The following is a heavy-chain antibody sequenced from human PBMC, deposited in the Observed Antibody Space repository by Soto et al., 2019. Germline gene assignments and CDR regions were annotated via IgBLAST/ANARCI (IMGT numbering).Heavy chain of an antibody. CDR1: GGSISSGGYY. CDR3: ASITVTTGAFDI. D-gene: IGHD1-7*01. J-gene: IGHJ3*02. CDR2: IYYSGST. V-gene: IGHV4-31*03. Sequence: PSEPLSLTCTVSGGSISSGGYYWSWIRQHPGKGLEWIGYIYYSGSTYYNPSLKSRVTISVDTSKNQFSLKLSSVTAADTAVYYCASITVTTGAFDIWGKGTMVTVSS.